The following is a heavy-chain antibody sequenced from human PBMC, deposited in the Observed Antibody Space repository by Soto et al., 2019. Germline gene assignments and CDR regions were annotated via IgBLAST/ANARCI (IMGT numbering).Heavy chain of an antibody. CDR2: INHSGST. CDR3: ARGRDDILTGYSPTYFDY. J-gene: IGHJ4*02. V-gene: IGHV4-34*01. D-gene: IGHD3-9*01. CDR1: GGSFSGYY. Sequence: SETLSLTCAVYGGSFSGYYWSWIRQPPGKGLEWIGEINHSGSTNYNPSLKSRVTISVDTSKNQFSLKLSSVTAADTAVYYCARGRDDILTGYSPTYFDYWGQGTLVTVSS.